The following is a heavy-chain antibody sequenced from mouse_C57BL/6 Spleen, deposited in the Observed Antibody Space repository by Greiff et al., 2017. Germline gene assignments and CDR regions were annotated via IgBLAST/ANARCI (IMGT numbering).Heavy chain of an antibody. CDR2: IAPNSGGT. D-gene: IGHD1-1*01. CDR1: GYTFTSYW. CDR3: ARYYYGSSYDWYFDV. J-gene: IGHJ1*03. Sequence: QVHVKQPGAELVKPGASVKLSCKASGYTFTSYWMHWVKQRPGRGLEWIGRIAPNSGGTKYNEKFKSKATLTVDKPSSTAYMQLSSLTSEDSAVYYCARYYYGSSYDWYFDVWGTGTTVTVSS. V-gene: IGHV1-72*01.